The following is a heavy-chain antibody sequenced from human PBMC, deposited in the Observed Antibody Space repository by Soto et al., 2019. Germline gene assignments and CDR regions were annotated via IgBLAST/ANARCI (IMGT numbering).Heavy chain of an antibody. V-gene: IGHV5-10-1*01. CDR1: GYSFTSYL. CDR2: IEPSDSYT. CDR3: ARWVMGVYYLDY. D-gene: IGHD2-8*01. J-gene: IGHJ4*02. Sequence: GESLKISCKGSGYSFTSYLISWVRQMPGKGLEWMGRIEPSDSYTNYSPSFRGYVTISADKSISTAYLQWSSLQAPATALYYCARWVMGVYYLDYWGQGTQVTASS.